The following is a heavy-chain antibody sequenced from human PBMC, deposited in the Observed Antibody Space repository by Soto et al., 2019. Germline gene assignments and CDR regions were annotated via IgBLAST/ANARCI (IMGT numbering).Heavy chain of an antibody. V-gene: IGHV3-7*01. D-gene: IGHD6-19*01. CDR3: ARLVPSGWYGFDY. CDR2: IKQDGTEK. J-gene: IGHJ4*02. CDR1: GFTFTSHW. Sequence: GGSLRLSCAASGFTFTSHWMSWVRQAPGKGLEWVANIKQDGTEKYYVDSVKGRFTISRDNAINSLYLQMNSLRVEDTAVYFCARLVPSGWYGFDYWGQGTLVTVSS.